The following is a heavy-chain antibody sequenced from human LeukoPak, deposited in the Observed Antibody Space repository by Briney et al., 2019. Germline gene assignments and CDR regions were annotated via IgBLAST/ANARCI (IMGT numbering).Heavy chain of an antibody. CDR1: GGSFSGYY. D-gene: IGHD3-16*01. CDR3: ARLETSISSPFGGIFYYCYYYMDV. Sequence: PSETLSLTCAVYGGSFSGYYWSWIRQPPGKGLEWIGSIYYSGSTYYNPSLKSRVTISVDTSKNQFSLKLSSVTAADTAVYYCARLETSISSPFGGIFYYCYYYMDVWGKGTTVTVSS. V-gene: IGHV4-34*01. J-gene: IGHJ6*03. CDR2: IYYSGST.